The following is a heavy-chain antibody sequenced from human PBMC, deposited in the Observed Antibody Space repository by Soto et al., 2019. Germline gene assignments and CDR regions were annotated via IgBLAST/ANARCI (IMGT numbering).Heavy chain of an antibody. Sequence: VQLVESGGDLIQPGGSLRLSCAGSGFNVNDNHMTWVRQAPGRGPEWMSTIYYTGNTYHADSVKGRFTISRDTSKNMLYLEMNSLRVEDTAVYYCATGVDTAKVGYWGQGTLVTVSS. J-gene: IGHJ4*02. CDR3: ATGVDTAKVGY. V-gene: IGHV3-53*01. D-gene: IGHD5-18*01. CDR2: IYYTGNT. CDR1: GFNVNDNH.